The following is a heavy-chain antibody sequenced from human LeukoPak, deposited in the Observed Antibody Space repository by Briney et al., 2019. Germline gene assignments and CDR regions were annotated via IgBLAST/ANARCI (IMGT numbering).Heavy chain of an antibody. D-gene: IGHD2-8*01. CDR3: ARHSDCTNGVCSFDY. V-gene: IGHV4-59*08. Sequence: SETLSLTCTSSGGSLRSYNWTWIRQPPGKGLEWIGYIYSSGSTNYNPSLKSRATISVDTSKNQFSLKLSSVTAADTAVYYGARHSDCTNGVCSFDYWGQGTLVTVSS. CDR2: IYSSGST. J-gene: IGHJ4*02. CDR1: GGSLRSYN.